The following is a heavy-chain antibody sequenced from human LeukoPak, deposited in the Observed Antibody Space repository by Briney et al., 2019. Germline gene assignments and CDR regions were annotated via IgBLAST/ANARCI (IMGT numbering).Heavy chain of an antibody. CDR3: VSGVSIWLGNAFDF. CDR1: GFTFSPYW. V-gene: IGHV3-74*01. J-gene: IGHJ3*01. CDR2: INSDGSNT. D-gene: IGHD3-10*01. Sequence: PGGSLGLSCAASGFTFSPYWMHWARQDPAKGLVWVSRINSDGSNTIYADSVKGRFNISRDNAKNTLYLQMNSLRPEDTAVYYCVSGVSIWLGNAFDFWGQGTMVTVSS.